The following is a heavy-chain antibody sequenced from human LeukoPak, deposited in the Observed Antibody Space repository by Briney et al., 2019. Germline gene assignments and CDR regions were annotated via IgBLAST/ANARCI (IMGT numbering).Heavy chain of an antibody. J-gene: IGHJ4*02. Sequence: SETLSLTCTVSGGSISSGDYYWSWIRQPPGKGLEWIGYIYYSGSTYYNPSLKSRVTISVDTSKNRFSLKLSSVTAADTAVYYCARSRWLRLPDYWGQGTLVTVSS. CDR2: IYYSGST. D-gene: IGHD5-12*01. V-gene: IGHV4-30-4*08. CDR1: GGSISSGDYY. CDR3: ARSRWLRLPDY.